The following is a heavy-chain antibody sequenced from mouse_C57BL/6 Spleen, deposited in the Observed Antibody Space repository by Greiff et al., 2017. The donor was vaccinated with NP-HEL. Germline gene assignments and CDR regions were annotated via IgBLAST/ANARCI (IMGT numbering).Heavy chain of an antibody. D-gene: IGHD1-1*01. J-gene: IGHJ2*01. CDR3: ATITTVVGY. CDR2: INPNNGGT. V-gene: IGHV1-26*01. CDR1: GYTFTDYY. Sequence: QLQQSGPELVKPGASVKISCKASGYTFTDYYMNWVKQSHGKSLEWIGDINPNNGGTSYNQKFKGKATLTVDKSSSTAYMELRSLTSEDSAVYYCATITTVVGYWGQGTTLTVSS.